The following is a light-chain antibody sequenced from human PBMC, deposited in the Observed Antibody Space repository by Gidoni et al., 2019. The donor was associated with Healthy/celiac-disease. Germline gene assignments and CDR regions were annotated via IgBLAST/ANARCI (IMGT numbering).Light chain of an antibody. CDR3: QQYNNWPPIT. CDR2: GAS. V-gene: IGKV3-15*01. J-gene: IGKJ3*01. CDR1: QSVSSN. Sequence: EIVMTQSPATLSVSPGERATLSCRASQSVSSNLAWYQQKPGQAPRLPISGASTRATGIPARFSGSGSGTEFTLTISSLQSEDFAVYYCQQYNNWPPITFGPGTKVDIK.